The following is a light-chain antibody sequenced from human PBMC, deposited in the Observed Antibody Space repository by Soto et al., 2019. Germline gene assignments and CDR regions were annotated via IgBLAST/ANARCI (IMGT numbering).Light chain of an antibody. V-gene: IGLV2-11*01. Sequence: QSALTQPRSVSGSPGQSVTLSCTGTSSDVGAYNCVSWYQQHPGKAPKLMIYDVSKRPSGVPDRFSGSKSGNTASLTISGLQAEDEADYYCCSYAGSYTHVVFGGGTKLT. J-gene: IGLJ2*01. CDR2: DVS. CDR1: SSDVGAYNC. CDR3: CSYAGSYTHVV.